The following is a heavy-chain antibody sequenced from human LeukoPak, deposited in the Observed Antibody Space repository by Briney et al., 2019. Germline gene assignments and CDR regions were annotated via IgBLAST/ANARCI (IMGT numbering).Heavy chain of an antibody. V-gene: IGHV3-30*18. Sequence: PGRSLRLSCAASGFTFSSYGMHWVRQAPGKGLEWVAVISYDGSNKYYADSVKGRFIISRDNSKLYLHMNSLRAEYTAVYFCAKKGYSYGWRDSYYFDYWGQGTLVTVSS. CDR3: AKKGYSYGWRDSYYFDY. J-gene: IGHJ4*02. D-gene: IGHD6-19*01. CDR1: GFTFSSYG. CDR2: ISYDGSNK.